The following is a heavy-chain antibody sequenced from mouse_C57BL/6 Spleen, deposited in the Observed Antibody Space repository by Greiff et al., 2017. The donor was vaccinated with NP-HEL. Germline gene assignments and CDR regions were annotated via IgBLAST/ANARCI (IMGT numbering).Heavy chain of an antibody. Sequence: VQLQQPGAELVMPGASVKLSCKASGYPFTSYWMHWVKQRPGQGLEWIGEIDPSDSYTNYNQKFKGKATLTVDKYSSTAYMQLSSLTSEDSAVYYCARRDYGSRPFAYWGQGTLVTVSA. CDR1: GYPFTSYW. J-gene: IGHJ3*01. CDR3: ARRDYGSRPFAY. CDR2: IDPSDSYT. V-gene: IGHV1-69*01. D-gene: IGHD1-1*01.